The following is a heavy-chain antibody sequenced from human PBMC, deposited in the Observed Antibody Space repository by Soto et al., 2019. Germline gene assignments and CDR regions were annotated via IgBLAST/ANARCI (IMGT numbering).Heavy chain of an antibody. Sequence: QVPLVQSGAEVKKPGASVKVSCKASGYTFTSYAMHWVRQAPGQGREWMGWINAGSGNARYSLEFQGRVTITGDASACTAYMELSRLRSGDSAVYFGARDLRGRPDYGGPRPLVTVSA. CDR1: GYTFTSYA. CDR2: INAGSGNA. V-gene: IGHV1-3*01. D-gene: IGHD5-12*01. J-gene: IGHJ4*02. CDR3: ARDLRGRPDY.